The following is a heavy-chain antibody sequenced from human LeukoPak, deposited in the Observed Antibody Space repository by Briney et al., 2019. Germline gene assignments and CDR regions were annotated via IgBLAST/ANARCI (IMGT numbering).Heavy chain of an antibody. J-gene: IGHJ6*03. CDR3: ARAHLGSSSTDYLHV. CDR1: GFTFSSYG. CDR2: ISGNGGST. V-gene: IGHV3-23*01. Sequence: GGSLRLSCAASGFTFSSYGMSWVRQAPGKGLEWVSAISGNGGSTYYADSVEGRFPISRDNSKNTLSVQMNSLRPEDTGVYYCARAHLGSSSTDYLHVWGKGTTVTVSS. D-gene: IGHD6-6*01.